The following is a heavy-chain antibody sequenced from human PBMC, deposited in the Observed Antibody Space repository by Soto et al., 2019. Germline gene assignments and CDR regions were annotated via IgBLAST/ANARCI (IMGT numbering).Heavy chain of an antibody. CDR2: IIPIFGTA. D-gene: IGHD4-17*01. Sequence: GASVKVSCKASGGTFSSYAISWVRQAPGQGLEWMGGIIPIFGTANYAQKFQGRVTITADESTSTAYMELSSLRSEDTAVYYCARDDSKDYVDYAGAAFDIWGLGTMVTVSS. CDR3: ARDDSKDYVDYAGAAFDI. J-gene: IGHJ3*02. CDR1: GGTFSSYA. V-gene: IGHV1-69*13.